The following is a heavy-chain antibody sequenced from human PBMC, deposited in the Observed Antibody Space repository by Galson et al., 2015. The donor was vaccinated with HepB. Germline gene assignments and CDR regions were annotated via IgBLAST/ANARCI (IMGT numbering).Heavy chain of an antibody. J-gene: IGHJ6*02. CDR2: ISAYNGNT. CDR3: AREDIVVVPAALDYYYYGMDV. V-gene: IGHV1-18*04. D-gene: IGHD2-2*01. Sequence: SVKVSCKASGYTFTSYGISWVRQAPGQGLEWMGWISAYNGNTNYAQKLQGRVTMTTDTSTSTAYMELRSLRSDDTAVYYCAREDIVVVPAALDYYYYGMDVWGQGTTVTVSS. CDR1: GYTFTSYG.